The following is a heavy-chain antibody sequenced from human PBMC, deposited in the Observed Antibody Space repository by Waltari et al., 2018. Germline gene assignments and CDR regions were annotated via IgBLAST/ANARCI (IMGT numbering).Heavy chain of an antibody. CDR1: GFTFDDYG. CDR3: ARDLTLYDSSGFFDY. Sequence: GGVVRPGGSLRLSCAASGFTFDDYGMSWVRQAPGKGLEWVSGINWNGGSTGYADSVKGRFTISRDNAKNSLYLQMNSLRAEDTALYYCARDLTLYDSSGFFDYWGQGTLVTVSS. CDR2: INWNGGST. J-gene: IGHJ4*02. V-gene: IGHV3-20*04. D-gene: IGHD3-22*01.